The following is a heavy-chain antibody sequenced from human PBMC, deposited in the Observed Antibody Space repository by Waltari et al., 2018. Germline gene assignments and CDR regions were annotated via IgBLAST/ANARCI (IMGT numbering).Heavy chain of an antibody. J-gene: IGHJ4*02. CDR2: IVPVLGTT. CDR3: LRESGDYSRD. Sequence: QVQVVQSGAEVKKPGSSVKVSCKASGGTFSSYTISWVRQAPRQGLEWEGRIVPVLGTTAYAQKFEGRVTITADKSKTTVYMVLSSLRSEDTAVYYCLRESGDYSRDWGQGTLVLVS. V-gene: IGHV1-69*08. D-gene: IGHD4-17*01. CDR1: GGTFSSYT.